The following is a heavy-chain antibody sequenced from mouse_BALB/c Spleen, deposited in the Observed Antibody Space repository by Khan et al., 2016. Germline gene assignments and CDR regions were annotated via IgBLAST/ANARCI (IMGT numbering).Heavy chain of an antibody. Sequence: VQLQQSGAELVKPGASVKLSCTASGFNIKDTYMHWVKQRPEQGLEWIGKIDPTNGNPNYDPKFPGKAPVTADTSSNTAYLQLSSLASEDTAVYYCASRTLTPQYFDVWGAGTTVTVSS. CDR2: IDPTNGNP. CDR1: GFNIKDTY. V-gene: IGHV14-3*02. J-gene: IGHJ1*01. CDR3: ASRTLTPQYFDV.